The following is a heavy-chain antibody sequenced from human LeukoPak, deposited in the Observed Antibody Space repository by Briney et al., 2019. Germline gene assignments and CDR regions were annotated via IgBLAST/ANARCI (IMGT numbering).Heavy chain of an antibody. J-gene: IGHJ5*02. CDR2: VSYDGSKK. D-gene: IGHD3-16*01. Sequence: GGSLRLSCSASGFTFSSYDMHWVRQAPGKGLEWVAVVSYDGSKKYYADSVKGRFTISRDKSKSTLGLQMKSLRVEDTAVYYCAREGWGSYGFDPRGQGTLVTVSA. V-gene: IGHV3-30*03. CDR3: AREGWGSYGFDP. CDR1: GFTFSSYD.